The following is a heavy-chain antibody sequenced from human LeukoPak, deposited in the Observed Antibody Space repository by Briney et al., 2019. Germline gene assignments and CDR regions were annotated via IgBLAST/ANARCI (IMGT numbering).Heavy chain of an antibody. CDR1: GFTFSSYA. CDR3: ARVVARDIVVVVAATYYFDC. V-gene: IGHV3-23*01. CDR2: ISGSGGST. D-gene: IGHD2-15*01. J-gene: IGHJ4*02. Sequence: GGSLRLSCAASGFTFSSYAMSWVRQAPGKGLEWVSAISGSGGSTYYSDSVKGRFTISGDNSKNTLYLQMNSLRAEDTAVYYCARVVARDIVVVVAATYYFDCWGQGTMVTVSS.